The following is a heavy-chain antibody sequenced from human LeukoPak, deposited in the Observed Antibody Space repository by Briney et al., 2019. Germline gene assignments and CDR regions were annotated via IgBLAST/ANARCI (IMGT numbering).Heavy chain of an antibody. CDR3: TRDHYYDSSGYYYWFDP. J-gene: IGHJ5*02. D-gene: IGHD3-22*01. Sequence: SETLSLTCTVSGGSISRYYWNWIRQPPGKGLEWIGYIYYSGTTNCNPSLKSRVTMSVDTSKNQVSLKLSSVTAADTAVYYCTRDHYYDSSGYYYWFDPWGQGTLVTVSS. CDR1: GGSISRYY. V-gene: IGHV4-59*12. CDR2: IYYSGTT.